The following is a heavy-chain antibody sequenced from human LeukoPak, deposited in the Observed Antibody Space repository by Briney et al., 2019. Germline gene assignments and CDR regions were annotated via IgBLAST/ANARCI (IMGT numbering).Heavy chain of an antibody. V-gene: IGHV4-4*02. CDR3: ARLITISGTDGLDV. Sequence: PSGTLSLTCAVSGDSISSNNWWSWVRQPPGKGLEWIGEMYHSGSTNYNPSLKSRVIMSIDKSKNQFSLELSTVTAADTAVYYCARLITISGTDGLDVWGQGTTVTVSS. CDR2: MYHSGST. D-gene: IGHD1-14*01. CDR1: GDSISSNNW. J-gene: IGHJ6*02.